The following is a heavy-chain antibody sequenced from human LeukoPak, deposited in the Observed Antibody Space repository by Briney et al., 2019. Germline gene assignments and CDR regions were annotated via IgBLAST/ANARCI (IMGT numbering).Heavy chain of an antibody. V-gene: IGHV4-38-2*02. CDR2: IFHTGRT. CDR1: GYSIGRDYY. J-gene: IGHJ5*02. CDR3: ARDGGYPTTDEGFDP. D-gene: IGHD5-12*01. Sequence: PSETLSLTCKVSGYSIGRDYYWAWLRQPPGKGLEWIGSIFHTGRTVYNPSYESRLTISMDTSKNEFFLMLNSVTAADTAVYFCARDGGYPTTDEGFDPWGLGTLVTVSS.